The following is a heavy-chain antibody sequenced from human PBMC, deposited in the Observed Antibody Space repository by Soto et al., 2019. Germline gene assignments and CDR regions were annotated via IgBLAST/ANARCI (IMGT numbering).Heavy chain of an antibody. CDR3: ARWWMYAPRFDN. J-gene: IGHJ5*02. CDR1: GGSISSGGYS. Sequence: PSETLSLTCAVSGGSISSGGYSWRRLRQPPGKGLEWIGYIYHSGSTYYNPSLKSRVTISVDRSKNQFSLKLSSVTAADTAVYYCARWWMYAPRFDNWGQGTLVTVSS. CDR2: IYHSGST. V-gene: IGHV4-30-2*01. D-gene: IGHD2-8*01.